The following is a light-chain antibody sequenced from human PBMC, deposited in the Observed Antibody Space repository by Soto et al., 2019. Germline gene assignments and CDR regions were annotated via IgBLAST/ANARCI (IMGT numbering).Light chain of an antibody. CDR2: DAS. CDR3: QQLNSYPYT. CDR1: QTIFNW. V-gene: IGKV1-5*01. J-gene: IGKJ2*01. Sequence: DIQMTQSPSTLSASVGDRVTITCRASQTIFNWLAWYQRKPGRAPNLLIYDASSLQSGVPSTFSGCGSGTEFTLTISSLQPGDFATYYCQQLNSYPYTFGQGTKLEIK.